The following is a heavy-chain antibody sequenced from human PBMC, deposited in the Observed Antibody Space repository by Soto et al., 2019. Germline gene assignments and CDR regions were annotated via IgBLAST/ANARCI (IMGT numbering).Heavy chain of an antibody. CDR2: ISGSGGST. J-gene: IGHJ3*02. CDR1: GFTFSSYA. CDR3: AKDNQKGIMIVVAPDAFDI. V-gene: IGHV3-23*01. D-gene: IGHD3-22*01. Sequence: PGGSLRLSCAASGFTFSSYAMSWVRQAPGKGLEWVSAISGSGGSTYYADSVKGRFTISRDNSKNTLYLQMNSLRAEDTAVYYCAKDNQKGIMIVVAPDAFDIWGQGTMVTGSS.